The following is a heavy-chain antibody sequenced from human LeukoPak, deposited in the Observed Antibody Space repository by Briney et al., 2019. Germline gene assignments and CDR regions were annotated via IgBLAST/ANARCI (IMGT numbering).Heavy chain of an antibody. V-gene: IGHV4-59*08. CDR3: ARGIHPSSVTAIPFDY. J-gene: IGHJ4*02. D-gene: IGHD2-21*02. CDR1: GGSISSSY. Sequence: PSETLSLTCTVSGGSISSSYWSWIRQPPGKGPEWIGYIYYSGSTIYNPSLKSRVTISVDTSKNQFSLKLSSVTAADTAVCYCARGIHPSSVTAIPFDYWGQGTLVTVTS. CDR2: IYYSGST.